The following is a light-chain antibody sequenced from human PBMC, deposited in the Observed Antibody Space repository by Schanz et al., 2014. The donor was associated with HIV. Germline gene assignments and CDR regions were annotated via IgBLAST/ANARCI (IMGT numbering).Light chain of an antibody. CDR3: QQRVTYPYS. CDR2: QAS. V-gene: IGKV1-5*03. CDR1: QTIGRF. Sequence: IQMTQSPSTVSASIGDRVTITCRASQTIGRFLAWYQQKPGTAPVLLIYQASTLETGVPSRFSGSGSGTQFTLTISGLQPDDFATYYCQQRVTYPYSFGQGTRLDVK. J-gene: IGKJ2*03.